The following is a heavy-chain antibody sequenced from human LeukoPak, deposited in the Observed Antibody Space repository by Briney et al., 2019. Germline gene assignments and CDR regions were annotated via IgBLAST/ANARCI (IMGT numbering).Heavy chain of an antibody. J-gene: IGHJ4*02. CDR3: ANQLDGYNSFDY. D-gene: IGHD5-24*01. CDR1: GFTFSSYA. Sequence: GGSLRHSCAASGFTFSSYAMSWVRQAPGKGLEWVSAISSSGGSTYYADSVKGRFTISRDNSKNTLYLQMNSLRAEDTAVYYCANQLDGYNSFDYWGQGPLVRVSS. V-gene: IGHV3-23*01. CDR2: ISSSGGST.